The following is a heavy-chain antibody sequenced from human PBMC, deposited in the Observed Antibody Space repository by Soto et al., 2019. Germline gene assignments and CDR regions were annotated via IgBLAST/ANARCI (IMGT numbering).Heavy chain of an antibody. J-gene: IGHJ3*01. D-gene: IGHD3-16*01. CDR2: ISYSGTT. Sequence: PSETLSLTCTVSGGSISSSNYFWGWIRQPPGEGLEWIGSISYSGTTSYNSSLRSRLTMSVDTSKNQFSLRLSSVTAADTAVYYCASPTLGAFDFWGRGTMVTVSS. CDR3: ASPTLGAFDF. CDR1: GGSISSSNYF. V-gene: IGHV4-39*01.